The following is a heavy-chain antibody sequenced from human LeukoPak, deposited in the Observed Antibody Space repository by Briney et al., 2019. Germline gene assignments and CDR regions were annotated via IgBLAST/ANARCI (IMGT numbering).Heavy chain of an antibody. J-gene: IGHJ4*02. CDR3: ARHVEYYDSSGYLPLDFDY. Sequence: SETLSLTCSVSGGSLSSYYWSWIRQPPGKGLEWIAYIYSSGSANYNPSLKSRVTISVDTSKNQFSLKLGSLTAADTAVYYCARHVEYYDSSGYLPLDFDYRGQGTLVTVSS. CDR2: IYSSGSA. CDR1: GGSLSSYY. D-gene: IGHD3-22*01. V-gene: IGHV4-59*08.